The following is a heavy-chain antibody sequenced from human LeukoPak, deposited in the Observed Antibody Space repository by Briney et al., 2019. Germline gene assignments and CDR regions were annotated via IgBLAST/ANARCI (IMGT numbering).Heavy chain of an antibody. Sequence: GGSLRLSCAASGFTFSSYAMHWVRQAPGKGLEWVAVISYDGSNKYYADSVKGRFTISRHNSKNTLYLQMNSLRAEDTAVYYCASSVVPAAFDYWGQGTLVTVSS. CDR2: ISYDGSNK. D-gene: IGHD2-2*01. CDR3: ASSVVPAAFDY. CDR1: GFTFSSYA. V-gene: IGHV3-30*14. J-gene: IGHJ4*02.